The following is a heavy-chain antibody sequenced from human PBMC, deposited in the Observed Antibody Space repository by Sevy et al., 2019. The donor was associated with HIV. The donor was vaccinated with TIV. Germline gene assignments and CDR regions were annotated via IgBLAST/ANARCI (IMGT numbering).Heavy chain of an antibody. CDR3: AAIAAAGXXEGVXXXXXXXXX. J-gene: IGHJ6*01. CDR2: XNPXSGGT. CDR1: GYTXTGYY. D-gene: IGHD6-13*01. V-gene: IGHV1-2*05. Sequence: ASVKVSCKASGYTXTGYYMHWVRQAPGXGLEWMGRXNPXSGGTNYAQKFQGRVTMTRDTSISTAYMELSRLRSDDTXXYYCAAIAAAGXXEGVXXXXXXXXXXGXGXXVTVSS.